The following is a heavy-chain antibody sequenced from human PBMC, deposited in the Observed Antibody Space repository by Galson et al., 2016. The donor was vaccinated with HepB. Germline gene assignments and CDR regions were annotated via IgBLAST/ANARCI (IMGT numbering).Heavy chain of an antibody. D-gene: IGHD3-22*01. V-gene: IGHV4-4*02. CDR1: GDSINRSNW. CDR2: IYHSGST. CDR3: ARTGLRRDGVVVMRYFDY. J-gene: IGHJ4*02. Sequence: ETLSLTCAVSGDSINRSNWWHWVRQPPGKGLEWIGEIYHSGSTNYKPSLKSRVSISVDKSKNQFSLKRTSVTAADTAVYYCARTGLRRDGVVVMRYFDYWGQGTLVTVSS.